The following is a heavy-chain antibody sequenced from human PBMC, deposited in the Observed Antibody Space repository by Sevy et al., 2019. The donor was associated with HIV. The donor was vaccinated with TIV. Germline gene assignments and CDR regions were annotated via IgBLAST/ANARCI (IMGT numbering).Heavy chain of an antibody. V-gene: IGHV3-74*01. CDR1: GFTFSNFW. CDR2: VKYDGSVT. J-gene: IGHJ4*02. CDR3: TRAASGAAFDY. Sequence: GGSLRLSCTASGFTFSNFWMHWVRQAPGKGLVWVAHVKYDGSVTDYADSVQGRFTISRDNAKDTLYLQVRGLRAGDTAVYYCTRAASGAAFDYWGQGTLVTVSS.